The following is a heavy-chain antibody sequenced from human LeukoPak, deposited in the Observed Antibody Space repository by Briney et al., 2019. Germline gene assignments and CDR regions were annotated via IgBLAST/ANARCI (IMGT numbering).Heavy chain of an antibody. CDR1: GYSISSGYY. D-gene: IGHD5-18*01. J-gene: IGHJ4*02. V-gene: IGHV4-38-2*02. CDR3: ARDRWNSYGEVDY. Sequence: KASGTLSLTCTVSGYSISSGYYWGWIRQPPGKGLEWVGSMYHSGSTYYNPSLKSRVTISVDTSNNQFSLKLSSVTDADTAVYYCARDRWNSYGEVDYWGQGTLVTVSS. CDR2: MYHSGST.